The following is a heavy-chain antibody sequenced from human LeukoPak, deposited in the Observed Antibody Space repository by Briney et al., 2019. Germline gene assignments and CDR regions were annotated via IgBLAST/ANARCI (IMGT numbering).Heavy chain of an antibody. CDR2: MNPNSGNT. J-gene: IGHJ5*02. V-gene: IGHV1-8*03. D-gene: IGHD3-22*01. Sequence: ASVKVSCKASGYTFTSYDINWVRQATGQGLEWMGWMNPNSGNTGYAQKFQGRVTITRNTSISTAYMELSSLRSEDTAVYYCAKWVSYDSSGYYPNWFDPWGQGTLVTVSS. CDR3: AKWVSYDSSGYYPNWFDP. CDR1: GYTFTSYD.